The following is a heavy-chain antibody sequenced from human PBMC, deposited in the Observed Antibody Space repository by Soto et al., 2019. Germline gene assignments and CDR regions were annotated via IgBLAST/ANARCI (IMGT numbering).Heavy chain of an antibody. J-gene: IGHJ5*02. Sequence: ASVKVSYKASGYTFTGYYIHWVRQAPGQGREWKGWINPNSGGTNYVQKFQGRVTMTRDTSISTAYMELSGLTSDDTAVYYCARGFCSGRYCDDGYSWFDPWGQGTLVTVPQ. CDR3: ARGFCSGRYCDDGYSWFDP. D-gene: IGHD2-15*01. CDR1: GYTFTGYY. V-gene: IGHV1-2*02. CDR2: INPNSGGT.